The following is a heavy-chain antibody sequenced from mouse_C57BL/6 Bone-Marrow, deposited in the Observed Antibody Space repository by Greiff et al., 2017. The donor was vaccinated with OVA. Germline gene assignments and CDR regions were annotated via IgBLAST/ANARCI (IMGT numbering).Heavy chain of an antibody. CDR2: IYPGSGST. J-gene: IGHJ4*01. D-gene: IGHD2-3*01. CDR1: GYTFTSYW. CDR3: ARMGWLLSYAMDY. Sequence: VQLQQPGAELVKPGASVKMSCKASGYTFTSYWITWVKQRPGQGLEWIGDIYPGSGSTNYNEQFKSKATLTVDTSSSTAYMQLSSLTSEDSAVYYCARMGWLLSYAMDYWGQGTSVTVSS. V-gene: IGHV1-55*01.